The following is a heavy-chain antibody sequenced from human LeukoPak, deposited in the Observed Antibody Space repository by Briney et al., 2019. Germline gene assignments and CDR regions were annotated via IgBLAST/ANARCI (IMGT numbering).Heavy chain of an antibody. D-gene: IGHD6-19*01. J-gene: IGHJ4*02. Sequence: PSETLSLTCTVSGGSISTSNYYWSWIRQPAGKGLEWIGRIYTSGSTNYNPSLKSRVTISVDTSKNQFSLKLSSVTAADTAVYYCASDASSGWYGYFDYWGQGTLVTVSS. CDR2: IYTSGST. CDR1: GGSISTSNYY. V-gene: IGHV4-61*02. CDR3: ASDASSGWYGYFDY.